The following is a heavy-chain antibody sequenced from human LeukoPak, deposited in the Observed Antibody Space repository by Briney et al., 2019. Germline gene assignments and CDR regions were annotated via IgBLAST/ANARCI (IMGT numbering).Heavy chain of an antibody. Sequence: SGKVSFKASGVPFSSYAITWGGTAPGQGLGGMGRIIPILGIANYAQKFQGRVTITADKSTSTAYMELSSLRSEDTAVYYCARVPHTSHGELYTDPWGQGTLVTVSS. CDR2: IIPILGIA. CDR3: ARVPHTSHGELYTDP. J-gene: IGHJ5*02. D-gene: IGHD3-10*01. CDR1: GVPFSSYA. V-gene: IGHV1-69*04.